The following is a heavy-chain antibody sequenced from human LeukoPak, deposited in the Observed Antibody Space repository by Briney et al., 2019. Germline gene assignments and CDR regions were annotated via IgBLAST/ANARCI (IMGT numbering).Heavy chain of an antibody. CDR3: AKDKSYYYDSGSYGLDY. J-gene: IGHJ4*02. CDR1: GFSFSSYW. V-gene: IGHV3-23*01. CDR2: ISGSGGST. Sequence: GGSLRLSCAASGFSFSSYWMHWVRQAPGKGLEWVSAISGSGGSTYYADSVKGRFTISRDNSKNTLYLQMNSLRAEDTAVYYCAKDKSYYYDSGSYGLDYWGQGTLVTVSS. D-gene: IGHD3-10*01.